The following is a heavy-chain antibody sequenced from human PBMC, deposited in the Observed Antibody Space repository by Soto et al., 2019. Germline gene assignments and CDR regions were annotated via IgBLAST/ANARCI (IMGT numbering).Heavy chain of an antibody. CDR1: GYTFTNYA. Sequence: QVQLVQSGAEVKKPGASVKVSCKASGYTFTNYAISWVRQAPGQGLEWMGWISAYNGNTNYAQKPPGRVTLANDTPPNPAYMGLRSLKTGHPAGYYWARDLPPKDYWGQGTLVTVSS. CDR3: ARDLPPKDY. V-gene: IGHV1-18*01. J-gene: IGHJ4*02. CDR2: ISAYNGNT.